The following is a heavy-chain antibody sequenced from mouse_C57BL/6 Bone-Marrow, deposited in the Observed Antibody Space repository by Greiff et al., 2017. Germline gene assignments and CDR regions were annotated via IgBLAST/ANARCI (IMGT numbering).Heavy chain of an antibody. CDR3: ERRSSGYVYAMGY. J-gene: IGHJ4*01. V-gene: IGHV1-72*01. CDR1: GYTFTSYW. CDR2: IDPNSGGT. Sequence: QVQLQQPGAELVKPGASVKLSCKASGYTFTSYWMHWVKQRPGRGLEWIGRIDPNSGGTKYNEKFTSKATLTVDKPSSTAYMQLSSLTAEASAVYDCERRSSGYVYAMGYWGQGTSVTDSS. D-gene: IGHD3-2*02.